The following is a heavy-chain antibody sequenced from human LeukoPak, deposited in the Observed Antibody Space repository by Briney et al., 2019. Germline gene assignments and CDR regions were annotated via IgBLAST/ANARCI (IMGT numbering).Heavy chain of an antibody. CDR2: INGDGSST. CDR1: GFTFSRYW. V-gene: IGHV3-74*01. J-gene: IGHJ4*02. Sequence: PGGSLRLSCAASGFTFSRYWMHWVRQAPGKGLVWVSHINGDGSSTTYADSVKGRFTISRDNAKTSLYLHMNSLRAEDTAVYYCARGLATTVTTGPYHFDSWGQGTLVTVSS. D-gene: IGHD4-17*01. CDR3: ARGLATTVTTGPYHFDS.